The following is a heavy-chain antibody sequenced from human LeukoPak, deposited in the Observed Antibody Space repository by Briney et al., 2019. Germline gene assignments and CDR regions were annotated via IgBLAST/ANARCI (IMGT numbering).Heavy chain of an antibody. CDR1: GFTFSSYG. V-gene: IGHV3-30*18. CDR3: AKDRRFGGDWFPFDS. Sequence: GRSLRLSCAASGFTFSSYGMHWVRQAPGKGLEWVAVISYDGSNEFYADSVKGRFTVSRDNSKNTLYLQMNSLRAEGTALYYCAKDRRFGGDWFPFDSWGQGTLVIVSS. J-gene: IGHJ5*01. CDR2: ISYDGSNE. D-gene: IGHD3-10*01.